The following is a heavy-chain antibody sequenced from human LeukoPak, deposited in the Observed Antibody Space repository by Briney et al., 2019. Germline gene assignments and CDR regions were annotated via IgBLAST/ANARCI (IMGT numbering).Heavy chain of an antibody. V-gene: IGHV1-69*04. CDR3: ARVHKCGYSYGLDFDY. J-gene: IGHJ4*02. Sequence: ASVKVSCKASGGTFSSYAISWVRQAPGQGLEWMGRIIPILGIANYAQKFQGRVTITADKSTSTAYMELSSLRSEDTAVYYCARVHKCGYSYGLDFDYWGQGTLVTVSS. CDR2: IIPILGIA. CDR1: GGTFSSYA. D-gene: IGHD5-18*01.